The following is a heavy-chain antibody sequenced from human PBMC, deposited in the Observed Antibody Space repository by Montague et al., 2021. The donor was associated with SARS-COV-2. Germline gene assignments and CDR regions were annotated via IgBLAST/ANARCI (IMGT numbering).Heavy chain of an antibody. J-gene: IGHJ4*02. V-gene: IGHV3-23*01. CDR3: ARYSSSSTTPFDH. CDR2: ISGSGGST. CDR1: GFTFSSYA. D-gene: IGHD6-6*01. Sequence: SLRLSCAASGFTFSSYAMSWVRQAPGKGPEWVSAISGSGGSTYFADSVKGRFTISRDNSKNTLYLQMHSLRAEDTAVYYCARYSSSSTTPFDHWGQGTLVTVSS.